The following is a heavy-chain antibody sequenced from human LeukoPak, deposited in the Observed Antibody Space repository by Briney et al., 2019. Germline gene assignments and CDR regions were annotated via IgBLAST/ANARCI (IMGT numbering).Heavy chain of an antibody. CDR1: GYTFTGYY. V-gene: IGHV1-2*02. J-gene: IGHJ6*03. Sequence: ASVKVSCKASGYTFTGYYMHWVRQAPGQGLEWMGWINPNSGGTNYAQKLQGRVTMTTDTSTSTAYMELRSLRSDDTAVYYCAREGYCSGGSCRHYYYYMDVWGKGTTVTVSS. CDR3: AREGYCSGGSCRHYYYYMDV. D-gene: IGHD2-15*01. CDR2: INPNSGGT.